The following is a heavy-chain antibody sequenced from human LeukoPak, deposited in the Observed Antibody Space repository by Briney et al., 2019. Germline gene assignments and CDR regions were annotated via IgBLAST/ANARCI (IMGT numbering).Heavy chain of an antibody. Sequence: ASAKVSCKASGYTFTGYYMHWVRQAPGQGLEWMGWINPNSGGTNYAQKFQGRVTMTRDTSISTAYMELSRLRSDDTAVYYCARDPYCSSTSCYLDYWGQGTLVTVSS. J-gene: IGHJ4*02. V-gene: IGHV1-2*02. CDR1: GYTFTGYY. CDR2: INPNSGGT. CDR3: ARDPYCSSTSCYLDY. D-gene: IGHD2-2*01.